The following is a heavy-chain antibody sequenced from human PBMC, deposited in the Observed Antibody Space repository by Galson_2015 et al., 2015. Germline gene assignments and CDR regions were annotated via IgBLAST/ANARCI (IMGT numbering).Heavy chain of an antibody. CDR1: GFTFRNYW. D-gene: IGHD1-26*01. J-gene: IGHJ4*02. CDR3: AREANRGAEFDY. Sequence: SLRLSCAASGFTFRNYWMVWVRQTPAKGLQWVAKIKYDGSQTFYVDSVKGRFTISRDNAENSLDLQMNSLRADDTAVYYCAREANRGAEFDYWGPGALVPVSS. CDR2: IKYDGSQT. V-gene: IGHV3-7*03.